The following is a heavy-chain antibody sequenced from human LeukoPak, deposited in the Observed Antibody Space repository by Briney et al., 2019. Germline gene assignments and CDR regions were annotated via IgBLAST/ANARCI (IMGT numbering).Heavy chain of an antibody. CDR3: ARGRRITMLRGIFDI. CDR1: GYTFTGNY. D-gene: IGHD3-10*01. CDR2: INPNTGDR. V-gene: IGHV1-2*02. J-gene: IGHJ3*02. Sequence: ASVKVSCKASGYTFTGNYMHWVRQAPGQGLEWMGWINPNTGDRTYAQKFHGRVTMTRDTSIRTAYMELSRLKSDDTAVYYCARGRRITMLRGIFDIWGQGTMVTVSS.